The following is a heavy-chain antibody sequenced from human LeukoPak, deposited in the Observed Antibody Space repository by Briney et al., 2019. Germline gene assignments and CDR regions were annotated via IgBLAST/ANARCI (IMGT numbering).Heavy chain of an antibody. D-gene: IGHD1-26*01. V-gene: IGHV3-30-3*01. CDR3: ASLVGATTFDY. Sequence: GRSLRLSCAASGFTFSSYAMHWVRQAPGKGLEWVAVISYDGSNKYYADSVKGRFTISRDNSKNTLYLQMNSLRAEDTAVYYCASLVGATTFDYWGQGTLVTVSS. CDR2: ISYDGSNK. CDR1: GFTFSSYA. J-gene: IGHJ4*02.